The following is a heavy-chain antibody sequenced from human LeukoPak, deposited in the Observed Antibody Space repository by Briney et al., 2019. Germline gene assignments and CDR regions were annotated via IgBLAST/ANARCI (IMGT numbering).Heavy chain of an antibody. CDR1: GGSISTYY. Sequence: PSETLSLTCTVSGGSISTYYFSWIRQPPGEGLEWIGYIYYSGSTNYNPSLKSRVTISVDTSKNRISLHLSSVTAADTAVYYCARKGDTAMDPFDYWDQGTLVTVSS. D-gene: IGHD5-18*01. J-gene: IGHJ4*02. CDR2: IYYSGST. CDR3: ARKGDTAMDPFDY. V-gene: IGHV4-59*01.